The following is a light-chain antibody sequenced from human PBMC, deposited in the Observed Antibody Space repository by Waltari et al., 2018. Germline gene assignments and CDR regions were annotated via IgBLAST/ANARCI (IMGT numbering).Light chain of an antibody. Sequence: DIQMTQSPSTLSASIGDRVTVTCRASQSIESWLAWYQQKPGKAPKLLIYKASSLESGVPSRFSGSRSGTEFTLTITSLQHDDSATYYCQQYHSDPWTFGQGTKVEIK. CDR1: QSIESW. CDR2: KAS. CDR3: QQYHSDPWT. J-gene: IGKJ1*01. V-gene: IGKV1-5*03.